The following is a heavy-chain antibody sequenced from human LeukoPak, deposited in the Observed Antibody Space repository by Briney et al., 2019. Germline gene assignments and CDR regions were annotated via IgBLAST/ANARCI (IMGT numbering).Heavy chain of an antibody. CDR1: GGSISSSSYY. CDR3: ARARDYGPYNWFDP. V-gene: IGHV4-39*02. CDR2: IYYSGST. Sequence: SETLSLTCTVSGGSISSSSYYWGWIRQPPGKGLEWIGNIYYSGSTYYNPSLKSRVTISVDTSKNQFSLKLSSVTAADTAVFYCARARDYGPYNWFDPWGQGTLVTVSS. D-gene: IGHD4-17*01. J-gene: IGHJ5*02.